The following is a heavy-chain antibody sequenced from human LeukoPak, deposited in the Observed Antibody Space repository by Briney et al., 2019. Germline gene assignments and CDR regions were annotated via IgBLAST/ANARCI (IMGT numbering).Heavy chain of an antibody. V-gene: IGHV3-21*01. CDR1: GFTFSSYS. Sequence: LGGSLRLSCAASGFTFSSYSMNWVRQAPGKGLEWVSSISSSSSYIYYADSVKGRFTISRDNAKNSLYLQMNSLRAEDTAVYYCARLYYYDSSGYLPYYFDYWGQGTLVTVSS. CDR2: ISSSSSYI. CDR3: ARLYYYDSSGYLPYYFDY. D-gene: IGHD3-22*01. J-gene: IGHJ4*02.